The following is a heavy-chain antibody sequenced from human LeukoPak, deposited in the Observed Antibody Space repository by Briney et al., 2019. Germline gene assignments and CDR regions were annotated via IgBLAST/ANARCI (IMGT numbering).Heavy chain of an antibody. D-gene: IGHD2-15*01. CDR2: INRSGST. CDR3: ARVDTYIVVVVAATHNWFDP. J-gene: IGHJ5*02. V-gene: IGHV4-34*01. CDR1: GGSFSGYY. Sequence: PSETLSLTCAVYGGSFSGYYWSWIRQPPGKGLEWIGEINRSGSTNYNPSLKSRVTISVDTSKNQFSLKLSSVTAADTAVYYCARVDTYIVVVVAATHNWFDPWGQGTLVTVSS.